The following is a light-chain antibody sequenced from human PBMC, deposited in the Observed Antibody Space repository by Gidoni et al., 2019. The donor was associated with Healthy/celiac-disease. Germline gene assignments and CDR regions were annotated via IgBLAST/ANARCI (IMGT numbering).Light chain of an antibody. J-gene: IGLJ1*01. V-gene: IGLV3-1*01. CDR2: QDS. Sequence: SYELTQPPSVSVSPGQTASITCSGDKLGDKYACCYQQKPGQSPVLVIYQDSKRPSGIPERFSGSNSGNTATLTISGTQAMDEADYYCQAWDSSTLVFGTGTKVTVL. CDR1: KLGDKY. CDR3: QAWDSSTLV.